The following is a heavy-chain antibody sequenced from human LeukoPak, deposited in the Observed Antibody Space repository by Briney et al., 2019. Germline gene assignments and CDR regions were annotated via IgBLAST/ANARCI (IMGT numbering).Heavy chain of an antibody. CDR1: GYSFTSYW. Sequence: GESLKISCKGSGYSFTSYWIGWVRQMPGKGLEWMGLIYPGDSDTRYSPSFQGQVTISADKSFSTAYLQWSSLKASDTAVYYCARTIYYDSSGYYYVPPPRVFDYWGQGTLVTVSS. D-gene: IGHD3-22*01. V-gene: IGHV5-51*01. CDR2: IYPGDSDT. J-gene: IGHJ4*02. CDR3: ARTIYYDSSGYYYVPPPRVFDY.